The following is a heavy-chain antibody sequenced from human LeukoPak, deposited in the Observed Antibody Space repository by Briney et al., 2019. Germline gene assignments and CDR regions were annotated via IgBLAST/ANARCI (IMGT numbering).Heavy chain of an antibody. J-gene: IGHJ4*02. Sequence: PSETLSLTCAVYGGSLSGYYWSWIRQPPGKGLEWIGEINHSGSTNYNPSLKSRVTISVDTSKNQFSLKLSSVTAADTAVYYCARGRDVGYFDYWGQGTLVTVSS. CDR2: INHSGST. V-gene: IGHV4-34*01. CDR1: GGSLSGYY. CDR3: ARGRDVGYFDY. D-gene: IGHD1-26*01.